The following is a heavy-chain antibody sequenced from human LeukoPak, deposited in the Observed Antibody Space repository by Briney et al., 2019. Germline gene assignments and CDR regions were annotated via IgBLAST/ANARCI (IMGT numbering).Heavy chain of an antibody. CDR3: TAELGKTDDDS. CDR2: VRTTAEGETT. Sequence: SRGPLRLSCEGSGFTFNDAWMSWIRQAPGKGLEWVGRVRTTAEGETTDYAAPVRGRFIISRDDSKNMVFLQMNRLETEDTAIYYCTAELGKTDDDSWGQGTLVTVSS. CDR1: GFTFNDAW. J-gene: IGHJ4*02. V-gene: IGHV3-15*01.